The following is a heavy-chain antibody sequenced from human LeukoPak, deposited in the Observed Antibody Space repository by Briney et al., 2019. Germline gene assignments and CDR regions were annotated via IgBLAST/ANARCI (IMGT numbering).Heavy chain of an antibody. V-gene: IGHV3-7*05. D-gene: IGHD2-2*01. Sequence: GGSLRLSCAASGFTFSNYWMNWVRQAPGKGLEWVAIINKDGGEQYYVDSVKGRFTISRDNAQNSLYLQMDSLRAEDTAVYYCARAAKGRQVGAFDIWGQGTAVTPSS. CDR2: INKDGGEQ. J-gene: IGHJ3*02. CDR1: GFTFSNYW. CDR3: ARAAKGRQVGAFDI.